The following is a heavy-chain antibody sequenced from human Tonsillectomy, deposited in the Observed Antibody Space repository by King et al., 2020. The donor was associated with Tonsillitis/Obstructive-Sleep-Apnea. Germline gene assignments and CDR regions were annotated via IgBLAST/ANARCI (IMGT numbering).Heavy chain of an antibody. CDR3: AHTEEAGWFDT. CDR2: IYWDDDK. J-gene: IGHJ5*02. V-gene: IGHV2-5*02. Sequence: ITLKESGPTLVKPTQTLTLTCSFSGFSLSSNGLGVGWIRQPPGKALEWLALIYWDDDKRYSPSLESRLTLTQDASSNQVVLTMTNMTSGDTGTYYCAHTEEAGWFDTWGPGMGVSVSS. D-gene: IGHD6-13*01. CDR1: GFSLSSNGLG.